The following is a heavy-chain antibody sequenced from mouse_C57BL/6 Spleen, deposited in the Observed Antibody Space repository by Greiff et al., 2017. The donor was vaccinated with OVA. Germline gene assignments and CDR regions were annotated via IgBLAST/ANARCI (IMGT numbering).Heavy chain of an antibody. J-gene: IGHJ3*01. V-gene: IGHV1-69*01. CDR3: ARSGGFAD. Sequence: QVQLQQPGAELVMPGASVKLSCTASGYTFTSYWMHWVKQRPGQGLEWIGELDPSDSYTNYNQKFKGKSTLTVDKSSSTAYIQLSSLTSEDSAFYYWARSGGFADWGQGTLVTVSA. CDR1: GYTFTSYW. CDR2: LDPSDSYT. D-gene: IGHD3-1*01.